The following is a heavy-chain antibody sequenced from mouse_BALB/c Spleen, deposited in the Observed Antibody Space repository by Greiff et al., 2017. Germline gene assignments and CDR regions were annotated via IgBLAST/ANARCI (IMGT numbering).Heavy chain of an antibody. J-gene: IGHJ2*01. Sequence: VQLKESGPGLVKPSQSLSLTCSVTGYSITSGYYWNWIRQFPGNKLEWMGYISYDGSNNYNPSLKNRISITRDTSKNQFFLKLNSVTTEDTATYYCARDYDGYYGDFDYWGQGTTLTVSS. D-gene: IGHD2-3*01. CDR1: GYSITSGYY. V-gene: IGHV3-6*02. CDR2: ISYDGSN. CDR3: ARDYDGYYGDFDY.